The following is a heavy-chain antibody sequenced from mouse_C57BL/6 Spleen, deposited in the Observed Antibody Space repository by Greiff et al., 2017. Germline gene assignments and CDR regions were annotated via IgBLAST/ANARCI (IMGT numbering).Heavy chain of an antibody. Sequence: QVQLQQPGAELVRPGSSVKLSCKASGYTFTSYWMHWVKQRPIQGLEGIGNIDPSDSETHYNQKFKDKATLTVDKSSSTAYMQLSSLTSEDSAVYYCARTRDYYAMDYWGQGTSVTVSS. V-gene: IGHV1-52*01. CDR2: IDPSDSET. CDR1: GYTFTSYW. CDR3: ARTRDYYAMDY. J-gene: IGHJ4*01.